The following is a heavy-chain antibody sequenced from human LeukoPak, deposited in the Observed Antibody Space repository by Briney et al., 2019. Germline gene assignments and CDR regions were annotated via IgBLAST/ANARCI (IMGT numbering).Heavy chain of an antibody. Sequence: ASVKVSCKASGYTFTSYDINWVRQATGQGLEWMGWMNPNSGNTGYAQKFQGRVTITADKSTSTAYMELSSLRSEDTAVYYCASRALGATTEDYFDYWGQGTLVTVSS. CDR1: GYTFTSYD. V-gene: IGHV1-8*03. J-gene: IGHJ4*02. D-gene: IGHD1-26*01. CDR2: MNPNSGNT. CDR3: ASRALGATTEDYFDY.